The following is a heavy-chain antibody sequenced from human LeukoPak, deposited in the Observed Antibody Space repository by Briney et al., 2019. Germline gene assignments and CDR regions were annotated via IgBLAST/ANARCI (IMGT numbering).Heavy chain of an antibody. CDR2: INHSGST. Sequence: SETLSLTCAVYGGSFSGYYWSRIRQPPGKGLEWIGEINHSGSTNYNPSLKSRVTISVDTSKNQFSLKLSSVTAADTAVYYCARSHSYRYSDAFDIWGQGTMVTVSS. V-gene: IGHV4-34*01. CDR3: ARSHSYRYSDAFDI. J-gene: IGHJ3*02. D-gene: IGHD5-18*01. CDR1: GGSFSGYY.